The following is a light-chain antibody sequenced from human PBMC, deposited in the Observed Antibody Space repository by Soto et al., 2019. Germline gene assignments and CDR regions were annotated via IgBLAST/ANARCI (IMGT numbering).Light chain of an antibody. V-gene: IGKV3-20*01. Sequence: IVLTQSPGTLSLSPGERATLSCRASQSVGRRYLAWYQQKPGQAPMLLIYDTSERASDIPDRFSGSGSGTDFTLTISRLVPEDFAVYYCQYQGTFGGGTKVGIK. J-gene: IGKJ4*01. CDR1: QSVGRRY. CDR3: QYQGT. CDR2: DTS.